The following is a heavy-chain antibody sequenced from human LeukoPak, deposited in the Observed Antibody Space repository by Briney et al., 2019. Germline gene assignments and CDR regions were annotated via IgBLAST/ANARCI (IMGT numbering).Heavy chain of an antibody. CDR2: TYYRSKWYN. J-gene: IGHJ4*02. D-gene: IGHD1-14*01. CDR1: GDSVSSNSAA. V-gene: IGHV6-1*01. CDR3: ARAENRLFDY. Sequence: SHTLSPTCAISGDSVSSNSAAWNWITQSPSRGLEWLGRTYYRSKWYNDYAVSVKSQITINPDTSKNQFSLQLNSVSPEDTAVYYCARAENRLFDYWGQGTLVTVSS.